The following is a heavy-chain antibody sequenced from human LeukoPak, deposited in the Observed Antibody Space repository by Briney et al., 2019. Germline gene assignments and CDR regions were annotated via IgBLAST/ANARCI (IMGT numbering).Heavy chain of an antibody. Sequence: GGSLRLSCAASGFTFSSYSMNWVRQAPGKGLEWVSSISSSSSYIYYADSVKGRFTISRDNAKNSLFLQMNRLRAEDTAFYYCVRGAGNYYFDFWGRGTLVTVSS. J-gene: IGHJ2*01. D-gene: IGHD3-10*01. CDR1: GFTFSSYS. CDR2: ISSSSSYI. V-gene: IGHV3-21*04. CDR3: VRGAGNYYFDF.